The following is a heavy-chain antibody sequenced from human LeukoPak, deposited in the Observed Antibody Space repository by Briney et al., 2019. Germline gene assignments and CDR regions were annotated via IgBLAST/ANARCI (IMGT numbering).Heavy chain of an antibody. Sequence: PSETLSLTCSVSGDSIGSYYWTWIRQSPGKGLEWIGYIYYGGSNNYSAAPKRGVSIFSKQSNNHSLLQQRTLRSADPAAFYYGGSSNYRHSLKSRVSISVDTSNNQFSLQLRSVSAADTAIYYCARGRARDGSYPWFDSWGQGTLVTVSS. V-gene: IGHV4-59*01. D-gene: IGHD1-26*01. CDR2: IYYGGSN. J-gene: IGHJ5*01. CDR1: GDSIGSYY. CDR3: GGSSNYRHSLKSRVSISVDTSNNQFSLQLRSVSAADTAIYYCARGRARDGSYPWFDS.